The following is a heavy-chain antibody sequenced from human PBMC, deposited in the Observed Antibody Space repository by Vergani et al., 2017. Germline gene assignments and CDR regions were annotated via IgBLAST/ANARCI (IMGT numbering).Heavy chain of an antibody. Sequence: QVQLVESGGGLVKPGGSLRLSCAASGFTFSDYYMSWIRQAPGKGLEWVSYISSSGSTIYYADSVKGRFTISRDNSKNTRYLQMNSLRAEDTAVYYCARDAGYSGYDGLSMIVKPDAFDIWGQGTMVTVSS. CDR2: ISSSGSTI. D-gene: IGHD5-12*01. V-gene: IGHV3-11*01. J-gene: IGHJ3*02. CDR1: GFTFSDYY. CDR3: ARDAGYSGYDGLSMIVKPDAFDI.